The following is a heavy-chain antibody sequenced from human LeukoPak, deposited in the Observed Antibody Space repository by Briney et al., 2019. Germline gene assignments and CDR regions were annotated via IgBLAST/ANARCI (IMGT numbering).Heavy chain of an antibody. V-gene: IGHV3-21*01. CDR2: ISSSNSYI. Sequence: GGSLRLSCAASGFTFTNYWMSWVRQAPGKGLEWVSSISSSNSYIYYGDSVKGRFTISRDNAKNSLYLQMNSLRAEDTAVYYCARAQDDSSGYYEYYFDYWGQGTLVTVSS. D-gene: IGHD3-22*01. J-gene: IGHJ4*02. CDR3: ARAQDDSSGYYEYYFDY. CDR1: GFTFTNYW.